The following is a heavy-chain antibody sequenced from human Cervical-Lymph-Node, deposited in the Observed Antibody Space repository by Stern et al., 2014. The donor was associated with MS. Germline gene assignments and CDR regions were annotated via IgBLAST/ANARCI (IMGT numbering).Heavy chain of an antibody. CDR1: GVSVTSSSYY. CDR2: VHYSGKT. D-gene: IGHD1-20*01. V-gene: IGHV4-61*03. Sequence: VQLLESGPGLLKPSETLSLTCSVSGVSVTSSSYYWSWVRQSPGKGLEWIGHVHYSGKTSYNPSLKSRVSISVDTSKNHFSLRLDSVTDADTAVYYCVRDGLTGSDYWGQGTLVAVSS. CDR3: VRDGLTGSDY. J-gene: IGHJ4*02.